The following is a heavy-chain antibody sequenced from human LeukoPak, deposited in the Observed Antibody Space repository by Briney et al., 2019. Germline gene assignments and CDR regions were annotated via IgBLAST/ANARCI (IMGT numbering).Heavy chain of an antibody. J-gene: IGHJ6*03. CDR2: IIPIFGTA. CDR3: ARDRVVAANYYYYMDG. CDR1: GGTFSSYA. V-gene: IGHV1-69*05. D-gene: IGHD2-15*01. Sequence: GASVKVSCKASGGTFSSYAISWVRQAPGQGLEWMGRIIPIFGTANYAQTFQGRVTITTDESTSTAYMELSSLRSEDTAVYYCARDRVVAANYYYYMDGWGKGTTVTAS.